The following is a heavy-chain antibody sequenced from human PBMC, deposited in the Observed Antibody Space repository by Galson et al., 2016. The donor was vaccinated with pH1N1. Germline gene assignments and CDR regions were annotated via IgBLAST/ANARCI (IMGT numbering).Heavy chain of an antibody. J-gene: IGHJ4*02. V-gene: IGHV3-21*01. CDR2: ISSSSIHI. D-gene: IGHD6-19*01. CDR3: ARAPYSTGWYPEFDF. CDR1: EFSEFSFSNYC. Sequence: SLRLSCAASEFSEFSFSNYCLNWVRQAPGKGLEWIASISSSSIHIKYADSVKGRFTISKDNGKFSVYLQINNLRHDDTAVYYCARAPYSTGWYPEFDFWGPGTLVTVSS.